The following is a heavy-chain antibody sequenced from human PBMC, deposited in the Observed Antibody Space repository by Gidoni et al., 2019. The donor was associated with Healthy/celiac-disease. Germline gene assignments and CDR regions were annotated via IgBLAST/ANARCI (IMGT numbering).Heavy chain of an antibody. D-gene: IGHD3-10*01. Sequence: EVQLLESGGGLVQPGGSLRLSCAASGFTFSSYAMSWVRQAPGKGLEWVSASSGSGGSTYYADSVKGRFTISRDNSKNTLYLQMNSLRAEDTAVYYCAKDFSSSLEFFDYWGQGTLVTVSS. CDR1: GFTFSSYA. CDR3: AKDFSSSLEFFDY. V-gene: IGHV3-23*01. CDR2: SSGSGGST. J-gene: IGHJ4*02.